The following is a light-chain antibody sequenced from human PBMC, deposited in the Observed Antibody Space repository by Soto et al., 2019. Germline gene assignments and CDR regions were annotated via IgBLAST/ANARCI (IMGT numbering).Light chain of an antibody. V-gene: IGLV1-40*01. CDR2: GNS. Sequence: QAVLTQPPSVSGAPGQRVTISCTGSSSIIGAGYDVHWYQQLPGTALKLLIYGNSNRPSGVPDRFSGSKSGTSASLAITGHQAEDEADYYCQSYDSSLSGYVVFGGGTKLTIL. CDR3: QSYDSSLSGYVV. CDR1: SSIIGAGYD. J-gene: IGLJ2*01.